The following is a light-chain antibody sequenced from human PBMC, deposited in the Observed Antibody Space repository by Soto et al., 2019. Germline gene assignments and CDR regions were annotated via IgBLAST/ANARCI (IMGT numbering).Light chain of an antibody. CDR2: DVS. CDR1: SSDVGGYNF. Sequence: QSALTQPRSVSGSPGQSVTISCTGTSSDVGGYNFVSWYQQHPGKVPKLMIYDVSQRPSGVPDRFSGSKSGNTASLTISGLQAEDEADYYCSSFTNTITRYAFGTGTKLTVL. V-gene: IGLV2-11*01. CDR3: SSFTNTITRYA. J-gene: IGLJ1*01.